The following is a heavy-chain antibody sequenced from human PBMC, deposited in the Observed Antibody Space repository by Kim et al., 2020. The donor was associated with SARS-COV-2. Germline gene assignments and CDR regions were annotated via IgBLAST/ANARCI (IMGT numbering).Heavy chain of an antibody. CDR2: VRKSGGYI. CDR3: ARGRQEYTDGYAEYFYY. Sequence: GGSLRLSCAASGFSFKNYEMMWVRWAPGKGLEWVSFVRKSGGYIQHADSVKGRFTISRDNAKDSLFLHMNSLRAEDTAIYYCARGRQEYTDGYAEYFYYWGQGTLVTVSS. J-gene: IGHJ1*01. D-gene: IGHD5-18*01. CDR1: GFSFKNYE. V-gene: IGHV3-48*03.